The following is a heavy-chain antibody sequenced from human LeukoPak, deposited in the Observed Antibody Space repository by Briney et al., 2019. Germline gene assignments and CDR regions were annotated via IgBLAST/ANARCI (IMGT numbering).Heavy chain of an antibody. Sequence: ASVKVSCKASGYTFTNYGISWVRQAPGQGLEWMGWVSAYRGSTNYAQKLQGRVTMTRNTSISTAYMELSSLRSEDTAVYYCARGPYCSSTSCYTGNWFDPWGQGTLVTVSS. CDR2: VSAYRGST. V-gene: IGHV1-18*01. CDR1: GYTFTNYG. CDR3: ARGPYCSSTSCYTGNWFDP. D-gene: IGHD2-2*02. J-gene: IGHJ5*02.